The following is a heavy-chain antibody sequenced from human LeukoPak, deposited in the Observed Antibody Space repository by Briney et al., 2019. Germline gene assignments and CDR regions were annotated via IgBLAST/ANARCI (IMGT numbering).Heavy chain of an antibody. J-gene: IGHJ4*02. CDR2: IYYSGST. D-gene: IGHD5-12*01. CDR3: ARGFVDIVATIPYYFDY. Sequence: SETLSLTCTVSGGAISSYYWSWIRQPPGKGLEWIGYIYYSGSTNYNPSLKSRVTISVDTSKNQFSLKLSSVTAADTAVYYCARGFVDIVATIPYYFDYWGQGTLVTVSS. CDR1: GGAISSYY. V-gene: IGHV4-59*01.